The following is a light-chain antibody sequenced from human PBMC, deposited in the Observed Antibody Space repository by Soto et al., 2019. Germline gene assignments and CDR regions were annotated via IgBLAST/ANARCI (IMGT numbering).Light chain of an antibody. J-gene: IGLJ1*01. CDR2: QDN. V-gene: IGLV3-1*01. CDR3: RAWDSSTYV. Sequence: SYELTQPPSVSVSPGQTASITCSGDKLGDKYACWYQQKPGQSPVLVIYQDNKRPSGIPERFSGSNSGNTATLTIGGTQAMDEADYYCRAWDSSTYVFGAGTKVTVL. CDR1: KLGDKY.